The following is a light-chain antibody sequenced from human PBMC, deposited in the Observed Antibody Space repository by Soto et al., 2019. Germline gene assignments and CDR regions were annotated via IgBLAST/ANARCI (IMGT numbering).Light chain of an antibody. V-gene: IGLV2-11*01. Sequence: QSALTQPRSVSGSPGQSVTISCTGTSSDVGGYNYVSWYQQHQGKAPKLMIYDVSKRPSGVPDRFSGSKSGNTASLTISGLQAEDEADYYCCSYAGSYTWVFGGGTKLTRP. CDR1: SSDVGGYNY. CDR3: CSYAGSYTWV. J-gene: IGLJ3*02. CDR2: DVS.